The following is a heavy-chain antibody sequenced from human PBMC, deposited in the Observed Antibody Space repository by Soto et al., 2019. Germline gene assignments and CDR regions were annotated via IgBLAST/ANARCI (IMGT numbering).Heavy chain of an antibody. CDR2: ISSSGSTI. D-gene: IGHD6-6*01. CDR1: GFTFSSYE. Sequence: EVQLVESGGGLVQPGGSLRLSCAASGFTFSSYEMNWVRQAPGKGLEWVSYISSSGSTIYYADSVKGRFTISRDNAKNSLYLQMNSLRAEDTAVYYCARDGRIAARPKDYYYYGMDVWGQGTTVTVSS. V-gene: IGHV3-48*03. J-gene: IGHJ6*02. CDR3: ARDGRIAARPKDYYYYGMDV.